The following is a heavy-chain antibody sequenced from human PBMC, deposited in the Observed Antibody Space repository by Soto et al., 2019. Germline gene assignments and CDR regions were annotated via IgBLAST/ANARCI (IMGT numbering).Heavy chain of an antibody. V-gene: IGHV3-23*01. Sequence: EVQLLESGGGLVQPGGSLRLSCAASGFTFSSYAMSWVRQAPGKGLEWVSAISGSGGSTYYADSVKGRFTISRDNSKNTLYLQLNSLSAEDTAVYYCASYPPRPTVTTLGGTDYWGQGTLVTVSS. CDR1: GFTFSSYA. J-gene: IGHJ4*02. CDR3: ASYPPRPTVTTLGGTDY. D-gene: IGHD4-17*01. CDR2: ISGSGGST.